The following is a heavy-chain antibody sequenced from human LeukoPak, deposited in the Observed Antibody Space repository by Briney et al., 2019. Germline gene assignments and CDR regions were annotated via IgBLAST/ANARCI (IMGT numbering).Heavy chain of an antibody. CDR2: ISYDGSNK. V-gene: IGHV3-30-3*01. CDR1: GFTFSSYA. D-gene: IGHD5-24*01. Sequence: GGSLRLSCAASGFTFSSYAMHWVRQAPGKGLEWVAVISYDGSNKYYADSVKGRFTISRDNSKNTLYLQMNSLRAEDTAVYYCARGRAYGYNFGHFDYWSQGTLVTVSS. CDR3: ARGRAYGYNFGHFDY. J-gene: IGHJ4*02.